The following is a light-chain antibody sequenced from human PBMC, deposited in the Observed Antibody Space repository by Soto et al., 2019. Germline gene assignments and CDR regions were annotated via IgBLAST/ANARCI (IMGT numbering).Light chain of an antibody. V-gene: IGLV2-11*01. J-gene: IGLJ2*01. CDR2: DVT. CDR3: CSYAGSYPHVV. CDR1: SSDVGGYNY. Sequence: QSALTQPRSVSGSPGQSVTISCTGTSSDVGGYNYVSWFQQHPGKAPKLMIYDVTKRPSGVPDRFSGSKSDNAASLTISGLQAEDEADYYCCSYAGSYPHVVFGGGTKLTVL.